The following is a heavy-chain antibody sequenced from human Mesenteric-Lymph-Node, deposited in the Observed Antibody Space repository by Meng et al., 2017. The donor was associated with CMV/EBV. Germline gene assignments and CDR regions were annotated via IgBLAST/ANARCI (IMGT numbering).Heavy chain of an antibody. CDR2: INWNGGSI. Sequence: GESLKISCAASGFSLDDYGLSWVRQAPGKGLEWVSGINWNGGSIGYTDSVKGRFTISRDNANNMLYLQMSSLRADDTAVYYCAGSLIPHALFYSDHWGQGTLVTVSS. D-gene: IGHD1-14*01. CDR3: AGSLIPHALFYSDH. V-gene: IGHV3-20*04. CDR1: GFSLDDYG. J-gene: IGHJ4*02.